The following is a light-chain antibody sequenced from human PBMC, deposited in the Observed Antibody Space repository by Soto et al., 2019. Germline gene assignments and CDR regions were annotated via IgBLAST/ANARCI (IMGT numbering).Light chain of an antibody. CDR1: QSVTSNY. CDR3: QQYGSSPGT. J-gene: IGKJ1*01. V-gene: IGKV3-20*01. CDR2: GAS. Sequence: EIALTQSPGTLSLSPGERATPSCRASQSVTSNYLAWYQQKPGQAPRLLMFGASIRDTGIPDRFSGSGSGTDFTLTISRLEPEDFAVYYCQQYGSSPGTFGQGTKVGIK.